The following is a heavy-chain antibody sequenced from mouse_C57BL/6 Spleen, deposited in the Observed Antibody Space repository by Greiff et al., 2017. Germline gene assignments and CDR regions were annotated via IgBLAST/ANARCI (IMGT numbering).Heavy chain of an antibody. J-gene: IGHJ2*01. D-gene: IGHD2-1*01. Sequence: VQLQQPGAELVKPGASVKLSCKASGYTFTSYWMHWVKQRPEQGLEWIGRIDPANGNTKYAPKFQGKATITADTSSNTAYLQLSSLTSEDTAIYYCAREGYYGFDYWGQGTTLTVSS. CDR2: IDPANGNT. V-gene: IGHV14-3*01. CDR1: GYTFTSYW. CDR3: AREGYYGFDY.